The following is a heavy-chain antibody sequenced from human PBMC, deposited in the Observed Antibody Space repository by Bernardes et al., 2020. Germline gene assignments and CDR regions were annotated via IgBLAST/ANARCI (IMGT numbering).Heavy chain of an antibody. CDR1: GFTFSSYA. V-gene: IGHV3-23*01. CDR3: AKDQVPAAMDLDWFDP. Sequence: GGSLRLSCAASGFTFSSYAMSWVRQAPGKGLEWVSAISGSGGSTYYADSVKGRFTISRDNSKNTLYLQMNSLRAEDTAVYYCAKDQVPAAMDLDWFDPWGQGTLVTVSS. D-gene: IGHD2-2*01. CDR2: ISGSGGST. J-gene: IGHJ5*02.